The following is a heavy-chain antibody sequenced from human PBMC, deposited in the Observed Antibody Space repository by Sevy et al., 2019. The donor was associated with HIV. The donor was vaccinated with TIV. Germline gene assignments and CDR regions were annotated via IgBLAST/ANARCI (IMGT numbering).Heavy chain of an antibody. CDR3: ASMGGDYYDSSGYHGFYGMDV. J-gene: IGHJ6*02. Sequence: GGSLRLSCAASGFTFDDYAMHWVRQAPGKGLEWVSGISWNSGSIGYVDSVKGRFTISRDNAKNSLYLQMNSLRAEDTALYYCASMGGDYYDSSGYHGFYGMDVWGQGTTVTVSS. D-gene: IGHD3-22*01. CDR2: ISWNSGSI. CDR1: GFTFDDYA. V-gene: IGHV3-9*01.